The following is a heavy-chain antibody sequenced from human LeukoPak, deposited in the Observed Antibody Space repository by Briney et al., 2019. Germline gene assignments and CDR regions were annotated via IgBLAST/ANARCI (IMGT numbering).Heavy chain of an antibody. CDR3: ARDWYSSGWGRAFDI. CDR1: GYTFTGYY. Sequence: ASVKVSCKASGYTFTGYYMHWVRQAPGQGLEWMGWINPNSGGTNYAQKFQGRVTMTRDTSISTAYMELSRLRSDDTAVYYCARDWYSSGWGRAFDIWGQGTMVTVSS. J-gene: IGHJ3*02. V-gene: IGHV1-2*02. D-gene: IGHD6-19*01. CDR2: INPNSGGT.